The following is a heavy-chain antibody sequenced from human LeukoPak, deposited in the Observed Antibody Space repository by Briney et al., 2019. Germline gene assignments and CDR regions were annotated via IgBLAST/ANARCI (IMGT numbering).Heavy chain of an antibody. J-gene: IGHJ4*02. V-gene: IGHV4-34*01. D-gene: IGHD5-18*01. CDR2: INHSGST. CDR1: GGSFSGYY. Sequence: SETLSLTCAVYGGSFSGYYWSWIRQPPGKGLEWIGEINHSGSTNYNPSLKSRVTISVDTSKNQFSLKLSSVTAADTAVYYCARGAPDTAMGFDYWGQGTLVTVSS. CDR3: ARGAPDTAMGFDY.